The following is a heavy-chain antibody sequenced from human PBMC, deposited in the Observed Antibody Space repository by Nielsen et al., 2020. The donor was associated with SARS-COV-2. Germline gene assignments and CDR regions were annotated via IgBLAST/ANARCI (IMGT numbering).Heavy chain of an antibody. CDR1: GDRVSSSSAA. V-gene: IGHV6-1*01. Sequence: SQTLSLTCAISGDRVSSSSAAWNWIRQSPSRGLEWLGRTYYRSKWYNEYAVSVKSRITINPDTSKNQFSLHLNSVTPEDTAVYYCARARGAYGDYYYYYYTDVWGKGTTVTVSS. CDR2: TYYRSKWYN. CDR3: ARARGAYGDYYYYYYTDV. J-gene: IGHJ6*03. D-gene: IGHD4-17*01.